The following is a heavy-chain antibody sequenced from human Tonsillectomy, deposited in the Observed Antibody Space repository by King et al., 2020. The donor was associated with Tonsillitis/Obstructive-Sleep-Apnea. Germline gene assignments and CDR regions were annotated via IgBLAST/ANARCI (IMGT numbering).Heavy chain of an antibody. Sequence: VQLVESGGGLVQPGGSLRLSCAASGFTFTTYAMSWVRQAPGKGLEWVSAISGSGGSTYYADSVKGRFTISRDNSKNTLYLQMNSMRAEDTAVYYCAKGLSRYDYYYGMDVWGQGTTVTVS. CDR3: AKGLSRYDYYYGMDV. J-gene: IGHJ6*02. CDR1: GFTFTTYA. CDR2: ISGSGGST. V-gene: IGHV3-23*04. D-gene: IGHD3-16*01.